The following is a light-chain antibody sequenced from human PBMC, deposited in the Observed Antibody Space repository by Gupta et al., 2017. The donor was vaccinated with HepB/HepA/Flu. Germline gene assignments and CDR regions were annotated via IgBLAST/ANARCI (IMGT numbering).Light chain of an antibody. V-gene: IGLV1-44*01. CDR3: AAGDDSLNGWV. J-gene: IGLJ3*02. CDR1: STNIGSNN. CDR2: SNN. Sequence: SVLTQPPSASGTPGQRVTISCTGSSTNIGSNNVNWYQQLPGTAPKLLIYSNNQRPSGVPDRFSGSKSGTSAALAISGLQAEDEADYYCAAGDDSLNGWVFGGGTKLTVL.